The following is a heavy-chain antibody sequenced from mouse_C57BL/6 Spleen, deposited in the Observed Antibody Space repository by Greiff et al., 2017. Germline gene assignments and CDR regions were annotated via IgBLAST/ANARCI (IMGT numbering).Heavy chain of an antibody. CDR2: IRLKSDNYAT. J-gene: IGHJ2*01. CDR1: GFTFSNYW. V-gene: IGHV6-3*01. CDR3: TGDEGY. Sequence: VQLKESGGGLVQPGGSMKLSCVASGFTFSNYWMNWVRQSPEKGLEWVAQIRLKSDNYATHYAESVKGRFTISRDDSKSSVYLQMNNLRAKDTGIYYCTGDEGYGGQGTTLTVAS.